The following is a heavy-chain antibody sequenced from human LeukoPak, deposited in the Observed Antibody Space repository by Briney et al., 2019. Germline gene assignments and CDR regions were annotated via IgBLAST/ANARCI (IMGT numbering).Heavy chain of an antibody. J-gene: IGHJ4*02. V-gene: IGHV4-4*02. Sequence: TSETLSLTCAVSGGSILTTNWWRWVRQPPGKGLEWIGEVHLSGTSNYNPSLKSRVSMSIDKSKNQLSLKLTSVTAADTAMYYCARESGAFSPFGFWGQGTLVTVSS. CDR2: VHLSGTS. CDR1: GGSILTTNW. D-gene: IGHD1-26*01. CDR3: ARESGAFSPFGF.